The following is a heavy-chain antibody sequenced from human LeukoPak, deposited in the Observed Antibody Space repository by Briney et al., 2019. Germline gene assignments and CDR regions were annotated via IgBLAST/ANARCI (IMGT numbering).Heavy chain of an antibody. D-gene: IGHD6-6*01. J-gene: IGHJ4*02. CDR3: ARAHDGPQQLVASLVYFDY. CDR1: GFSFSSYA. Sequence: GGSLRLSCATSGFSFSSYAMSWVRQAPGKGLEWVSAMSSSDDGRYYAASVRGRFTISRDTSRSTLYLQMNGLRAEDTAVYYCARAHDGPQQLVASLVYFDYWGQGTLVTVSS. CDR2: MSSSDDGR. V-gene: IGHV3-23*01.